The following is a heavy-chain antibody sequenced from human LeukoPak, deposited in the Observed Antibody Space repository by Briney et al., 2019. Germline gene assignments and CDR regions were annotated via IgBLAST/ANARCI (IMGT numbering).Heavy chain of an antibody. D-gene: IGHD4-17*01. CDR3: ARGAYGDYDS. J-gene: IGHJ5*01. CDR1: GFIVSRNY. V-gene: IGHV3-23*01. CDR2: ISAGADST. Sequence: PPGGSLRLSCGVSGFIVSRNYMSWVRQAPGKGLEWVSAISAGADSTYYADSVQGRFTISRDNSKNTLFLQMSGLRAEDTAVYFCARGAYGDYDSWGQGTLVTVSS.